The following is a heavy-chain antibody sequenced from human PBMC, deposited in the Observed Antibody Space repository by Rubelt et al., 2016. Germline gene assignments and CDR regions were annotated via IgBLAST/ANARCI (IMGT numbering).Heavy chain of an antibody. D-gene: IGHD3-22*01. CDR3: ARDDSPYYYDSSGYYDY. Sequence: QVQLVQSGAEVKKPGASVKVSCKASGYTFTSYGISWVRQAPGQGLEWMGWISAYNGNTNYAQKLQGRVTMTTDTSTSTAYMELRSLRSDDTAGYYCARDDSPYYYDSSGYYDYWGQGTLVTVSS. V-gene: IGHV1-18*01. CDR1: GYTFTSYG. J-gene: IGHJ4*02. CDR2: ISAYNGNT.